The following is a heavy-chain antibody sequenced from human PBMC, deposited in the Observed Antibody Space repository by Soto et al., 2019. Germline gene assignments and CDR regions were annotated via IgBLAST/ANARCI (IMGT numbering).Heavy chain of an antibody. CDR1: GFMFNNSA. D-gene: IGHD2-21*01. CDR2: VSDNGGSRGGT. Sequence: GGSLRLSCKASGFMFNNSAMTWVRQAPGQGLQCVASVSDNGGSRGGTYYADSVKGRFTISRDNSKNTLYLQLDSLTGADTAVYYCARAKAVVIAALDIWGQGTMVTVSS. J-gene: IGHJ3*02. CDR3: ARAKAVVIAALDI. V-gene: IGHV3-23*01.